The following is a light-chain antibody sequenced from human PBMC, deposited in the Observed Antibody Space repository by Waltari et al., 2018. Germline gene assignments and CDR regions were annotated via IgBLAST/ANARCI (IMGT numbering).Light chain of an antibody. Sequence: VTITCRASHSISTWLAWYQQKPGKAPKLLIYEASSLENGVPSRFSGSGSGTEFTLTISSLQPDDFATYYCQQFNTYPIPFGRGTKVDIK. CDR2: EAS. V-gene: IGKV1-5*03. CDR3: QQFNTYPIP. J-gene: IGKJ3*01. CDR1: HSISTW.